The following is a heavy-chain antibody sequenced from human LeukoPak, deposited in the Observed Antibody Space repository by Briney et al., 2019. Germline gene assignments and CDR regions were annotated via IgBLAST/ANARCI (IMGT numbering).Heavy chain of an antibody. V-gene: IGHV4-59*11. D-gene: IGHD3-22*01. CDR2: IFYVGST. J-gene: IGHJ3*02. CDR3: ARDYYDSRGEAFDI. CDR1: GDSIGSHY. Sequence: SETLSLTCTVSGDSIGSHYWSWIRQPPGKGLEWIGYIFYVGSTNYNPSLKSRVTISVDTSKNQFSLKLNAVTAADTAVYYCARDYYDSRGEAFDIWGQGTMVTVSS.